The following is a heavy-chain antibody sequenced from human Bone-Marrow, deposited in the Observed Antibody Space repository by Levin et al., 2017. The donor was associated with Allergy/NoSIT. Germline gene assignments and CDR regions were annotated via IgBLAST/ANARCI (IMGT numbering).Heavy chain of an antibody. CDR3: VRENPSIVAGDY. Sequence: AGGSLRLSCAASGFTFSRHGMHWVRRAPGKGLEWVALIRDDGSDKQYADFVEGRFTISRDNSDSSLYLQMDSLRVEDTAVYYCVRENPSIVAGDYWGQGTLVTVSS. D-gene: IGHD3-22*01. V-gene: IGHV3-30*02. CDR1: GFTFSRHG. J-gene: IGHJ4*02. CDR2: IRDDGSDK.